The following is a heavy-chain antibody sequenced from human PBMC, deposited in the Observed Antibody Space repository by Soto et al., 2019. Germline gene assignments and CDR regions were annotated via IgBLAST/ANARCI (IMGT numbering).Heavy chain of an antibody. CDR3: ARAGRLYGSGSYYKAPGYYYYGMDV. J-gene: IGHJ6*02. D-gene: IGHD3-10*01. Sequence: ASVKVSCKASAYTFTSYGISWVRQAPGQGLEWMGWISAYNGNTNYAQKLQGRVTMTTDTSTSTAYMELRSLRSDDTAVYYCARAGRLYGSGSYYKAPGYYYYGMDVWGQGTTVTVSS. V-gene: IGHV1-18*01. CDR2: ISAYNGNT. CDR1: AYTFTSYG.